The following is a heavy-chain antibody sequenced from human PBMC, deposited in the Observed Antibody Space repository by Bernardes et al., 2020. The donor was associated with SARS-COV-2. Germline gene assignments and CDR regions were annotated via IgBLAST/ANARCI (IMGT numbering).Heavy chain of an antibody. CDR1: GFTFSSYS. Sequence: GGSLRLSCAASGFTFSSYSMNWVRQAPGKGLEWVSYISSSSNTIYYTDSVKGRFTISRDNAKNSLYLQMNSLGDEDTAVYYCTGSGRTVGWGQGTLVTVSS. V-gene: IGHV3-48*02. CDR3: TGSGRTVG. CDR2: ISSSSNTI. J-gene: IGHJ4*02. D-gene: IGHD6-19*01.